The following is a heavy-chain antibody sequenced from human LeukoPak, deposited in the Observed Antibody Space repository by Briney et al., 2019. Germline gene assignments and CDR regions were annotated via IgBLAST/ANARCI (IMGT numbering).Heavy chain of an antibody. CDR2: ISANSGGT. J-gene: IGHJ4*02. CDR1: GYTFTGYY. Sequence: GASVKVSCKASGYTFTGYYMHWVRQAPGQGLEWMGWISANSGGTNYAQTFQGRVTMTRDTSISTAYMELSRLRSDDTAVYYCARVDDILTGYYMDYFDYWGQGTLVTVSS. D-gene: IGHD3-9*01. V-gene: IGHV1-2*02. CDR3: ARVDDILTGYYMDYFDY.